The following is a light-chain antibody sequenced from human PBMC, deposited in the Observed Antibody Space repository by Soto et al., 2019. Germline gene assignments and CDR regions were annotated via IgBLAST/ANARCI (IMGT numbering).Light chain of an antibody. Sequence: DIVMTQSPDSLAVSLGERATINCKSSQSVLYSSNNKNYLAWYQQKPGQPPKLLIYWASTRESGVPDRFSGSGSGTDFTLTIRSLQAEDVEVYYWQKFYTPLTFGQGTKLEIK. V-gene: IGKV4-1*01. CDR3: QKFYTPLT. CDR2: WAS. CDR1: QSVLYSSNNKNY. J-gene: IGKJ2*01.